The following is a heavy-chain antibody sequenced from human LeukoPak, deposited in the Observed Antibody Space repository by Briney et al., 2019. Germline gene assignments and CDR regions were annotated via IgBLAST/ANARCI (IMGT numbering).Heavy chain of an antibody. CDR1: GFTFDDYA. V-gene: IGHV3-9*01. CDR2: ISWNSGSI. Sequence: GGSLRLSCAASGFTFDDYAMHWVRQAPGKGLEWVSGISWNSGSIGYADSVKGRFTISRDNAKNSLYLQMNSLRAEDTALYYCAKDAGYSGPFDYWGQGTLVTVSS. CDR3: AKDAGYSGPFDY. J-gene: IGHJ4*02. D-gene: IGHD2-2*03.